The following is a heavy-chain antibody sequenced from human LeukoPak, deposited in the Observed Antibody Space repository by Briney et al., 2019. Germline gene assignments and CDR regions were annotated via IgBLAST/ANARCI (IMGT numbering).Heavy chain of an antibody. V-gene: IGHV4-59*01. J-gene: IGHJ5*02. CDR3: ATSGYSSGSPFDP. CDR1: GGSTSNYY. D-gene: IGHD6-19*01. CDR2: IYYSGST. Sequence: SETLSLTCTVSGGSTSNYYWSWIRQPPGKGLEWIGYIYYSGSTNYNPSLKSRVTMSVDTSKNQFSLKLSSVTAADTAVYYCATSGYSSGSPFDPWGQGTLVTVSS.